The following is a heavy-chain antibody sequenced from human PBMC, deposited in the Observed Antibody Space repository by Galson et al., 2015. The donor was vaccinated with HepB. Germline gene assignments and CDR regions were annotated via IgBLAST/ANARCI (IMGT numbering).Heavy chain of an antibody. CDR2: ISGYNGNT. J-gene: IGHJ1*01. CDR3: ARDAVTVEYFPH. Sequence: SVKVSCKASGYTFTSYGISWVRQAPGQGLEWMGWISGYNGNTNYAQKLQGRVTMTTDTSTSTAYMELRSLRSDDTAMYYCARDAVTVEYFPHWGQGTLVTVSS. V-gene: IGHV1-18*01. CDR1: GYTFTSYG. D-gene: IGHD4-11*01.